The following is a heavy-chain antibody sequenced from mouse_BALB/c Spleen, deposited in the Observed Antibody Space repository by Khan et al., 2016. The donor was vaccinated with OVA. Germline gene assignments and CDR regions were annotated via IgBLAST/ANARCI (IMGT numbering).Heavy chain of an antibody. V-gene: IGHV1S81*02. D-gene: IGHD1-1*01. CDR3: ARIKKIVATYFDY. J-gene: IGHJ2*01. Sequence: VQLQESGAELVKAGASVKMSCKASGYTFTSYWMHWVKQRLGQGLEWFAETNPTNGRPYYNAKFKSKATLTVDKSSSTAYMLLSGPTFEDSAVYYCARIKKIVATYFDYWGQGTTLTVSS. CDR2: TNPTNGRP. CDR1: GYTFTSYW.